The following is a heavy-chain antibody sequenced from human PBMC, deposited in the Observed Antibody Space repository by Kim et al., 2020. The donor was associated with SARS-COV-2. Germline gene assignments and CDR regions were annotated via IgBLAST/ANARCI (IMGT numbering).Heavy chain of an antibody. CDR3: ARGREYPQNFDY. J-gene: IGHJ4*02. Sequence: SETLSLTCTVSGGSISSYFWNWIRQPPGKGLEWIGYIYYSGSTNYNPSLKSRVTISVDTSKNQFSLKLRSVTAADTAVYYCARGREYPQNFDYWGQGTLVTVSS. V-gene: IGHV4-59*13. CDR2: IYYSGST. CDR1: GGSISSYF.